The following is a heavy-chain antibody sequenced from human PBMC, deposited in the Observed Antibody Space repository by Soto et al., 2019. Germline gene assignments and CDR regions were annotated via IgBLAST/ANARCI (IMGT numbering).Heavy chain of an antibody. J-gene: IGHJ6*02. CDR2: IYYSGST. CDR1: GGSISTYY. Sequence: SETLSLTCTVSGGSISTYYWSWIRQPPGKGLEWIGYIYYSGSTNYNPSLKSRVTISVDTSKNQFSLKLSSVTAADTAVYYCARLRVAVAGRYYYYGMDVWGQGTTVTVSS. V-gene: IGHV4-59*12. CDR3: ARLRVAVAGRYYYYGMDV. D-gene: IGHD6-19*01.